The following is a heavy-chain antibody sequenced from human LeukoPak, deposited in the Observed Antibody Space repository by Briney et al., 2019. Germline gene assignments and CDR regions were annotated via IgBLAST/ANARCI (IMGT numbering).Heavy chain of an antibody. CDR1: GGSISSTSYY. Sequence: SETPSLTCTVSGGSISSTSYYWGWIRQPPGKGPEWIGSIYSGGSTYYNPSLKSRITISVDTSNNQFSLRLSSVTAADTAFYYCARHLGYCSGGSCHGSWFDPWGQGTLVTVSS. CDR3: ARHLGYCSGGSCHGSWFDP. J-gene: IGHJ5*02. CDR2: IYSGGST. V-gene: IGHV4-39*01. D-gene: IGHD2-15*01.